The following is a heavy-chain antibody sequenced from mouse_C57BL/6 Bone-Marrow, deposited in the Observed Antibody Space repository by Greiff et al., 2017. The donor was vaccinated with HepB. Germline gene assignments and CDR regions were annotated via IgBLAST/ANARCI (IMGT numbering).Heavy chain of an antibody. Sequence: VQLQQSGPELVKPGASVKISCKASGYTFTDYYMNWVKQSHGKSLEWIGDINPNNGGTSYNQKFKGKATLTVDKSSSTAYMELRSLTSEDSAVYYCARSPYDYGGAWFAYWGQGTLVTVSA. D-gene: IGHD2-4*01. CDR1: GYTFTDYY. CDR2: INPNNGGT. CDR3: ARSPYDYGGAWFAY. V-gene: IGHV1-26*01. J-gene: IGHJ3*01.